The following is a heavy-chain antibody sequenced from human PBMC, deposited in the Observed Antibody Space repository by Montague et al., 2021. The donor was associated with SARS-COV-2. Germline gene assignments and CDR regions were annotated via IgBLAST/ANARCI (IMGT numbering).Heavy chain of an antibody. CDR1: GGSLSGYY. V-gene: IGHV4-59*08. J-gene: IGHJ4*03. CDR3: ARHYFPIGSYYPVRGFDL. Sequence: SETLSLTCTVSGGSLSGYYWSWIRQPPGKGLEWIGYIYHNGITSYNPSLKSRVTISVDTSKNQFSLNLSSMTAADTAVYYCARHYFPIGSYYPVRGFDLWGQGTVVTVSS. D-gene: IGHD1-26*01. CDR2: IYHNGIT.